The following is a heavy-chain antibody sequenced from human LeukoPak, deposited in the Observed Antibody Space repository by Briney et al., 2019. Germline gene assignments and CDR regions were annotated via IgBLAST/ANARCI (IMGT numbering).Heavy chain of an antibody. D-gene: IGHD6-19*01. Sequence: GGSLRLSCAASGFTFSSYSMNWVRQAPGKGLEWVSYISSSSSTIYYADSVKGRFTISRDNAKNSLYLQMNSLRAEDTALYYCAKDIAVAGSYYYYGMDVWGQGTTVTVSS. J-gene: IGHJ6*02. V-gene: IGHV3-48*04. CDR1: GFTFSSYS. CDR2: ISSSSSTI. CDR3: AKDIAVAGSYYYYGMDV.